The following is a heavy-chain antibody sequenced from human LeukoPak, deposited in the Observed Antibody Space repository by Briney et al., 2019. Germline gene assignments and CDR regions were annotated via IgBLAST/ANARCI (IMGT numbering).Heavy chain of an antibody. J-gene: IGHJ4*02. CDR3: ATTSEVVDTAMARAVGYYFDY. V-gene: IGHV1-2*02. D-gene: IGHD5-18*01. CDR1: GYTFTGYY. Sequence: ASVKVSRKASGYTFTGYYMHWVRQAPGQGLEWMGWINPNSGGTNYAQKFQGRVTMTRDTSISTAYMELSRLRSDDTAVYYCATTSEVVDTAMARAVGYYFDYWGQGTLVTVSS. CDR2: INPNSGGT.